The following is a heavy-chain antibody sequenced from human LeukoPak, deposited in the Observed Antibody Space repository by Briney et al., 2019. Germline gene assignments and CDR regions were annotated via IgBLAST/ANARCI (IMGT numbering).Heavy chain of an antibody. CDR2: INHSGST. Sequence: SETLSLTCAVYGGSFSGYYWSWIRQPPGKGLEWIGEINHSGSTNYNPSLKSRVTISVDTSKNQFSLKLSSVTAADTAVYYCARGYGDEDYWGQGTLVTVSS. CDR1: GGSFSGYY. V-gene: IGHV4-34*01. J-gene: IGHJ4*02. CDR3: ARGYGDEDY. D-gene: IGHD4-17*01.